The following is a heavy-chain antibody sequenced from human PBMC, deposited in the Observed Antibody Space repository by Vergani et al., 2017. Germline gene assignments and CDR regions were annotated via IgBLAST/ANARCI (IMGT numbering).Heavy chain of an antibody. V-gene: IGHV3-49*03. Sequence: EVQLVESGGGLVQPGRSLRLSCTTSGFTFGDYAMSWFRQAPGKGLEWVGFIRSKAYGGTTEYAASVKGRFTISRDDSKSIAYLQMNSLKTEDTAVYYCAEQRGRGWYFDLWGRGTLVTVSS. D-gene: IGHD3-16*01. CDR3: AEQRGRGWYFDL. CDR2: IRSKAYGGTT. J-gene: IGHJ2*01. CDR1: GFTFGDYA.